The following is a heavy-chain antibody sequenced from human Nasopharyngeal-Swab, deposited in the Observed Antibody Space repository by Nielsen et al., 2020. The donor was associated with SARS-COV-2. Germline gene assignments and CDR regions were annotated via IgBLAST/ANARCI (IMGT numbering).Heavy chain of an antibody. CDR1: GYAFTSYA. CDR2: INAGNGNT. CDR3: ARSTYYYDSSGYSFDY. Sequence: ASVKVSCKASGYAFTSYAMHWVGQAPGQRLEWMGWINAGNGNTKYSQKFQGRVNIIRDTSASTAYMELSSLRSEDTAVYYCARSTYYYDSSGYSFDYWGQGTLVTVSS. V-gene: IGHV1-3*01. D-gene: IGHD3-22*01. J-gene: IGHJ4*02.